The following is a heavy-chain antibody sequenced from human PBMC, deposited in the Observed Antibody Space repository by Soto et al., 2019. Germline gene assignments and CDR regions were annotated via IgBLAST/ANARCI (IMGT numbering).Heavy chain of an antibody. Sequence: PGGSLRLSCAASGFTFSSYSMNWVRQAPGKGLEWVSYISSSSSTIYYADSVKGRFTISRDNAKNSLYLQMNSLRAEDTAVYYCARDIVVVVAAPCGAFDIWGQGTMVTVSS. V-gene: IGHV3-48*01. CDR1: GFTFSSYS. CDR2: ISSSSSTI. CDR3: ARDIVVVVAAPCGAFDI. J-gene: IGHJ3*02. D-gene: IGHD2-15*01.